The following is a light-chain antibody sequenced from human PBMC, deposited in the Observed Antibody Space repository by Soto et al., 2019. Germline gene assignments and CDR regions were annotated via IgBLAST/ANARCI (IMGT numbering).Light chain of an antibody. J-gene: IGKJ1*01. V-gene: IGKV1-5*03. CDR3: QHYNSYSEA. CDR1: QTISSW. Sequence: DMQMTQSPSTRSGSLEARVIITCRARQTISSWLAWYQQKPGKAPKLLIYKASTLKSGVPSRFSGSGSGTEFTLTISSLQPYDFATYYCQHYNSYSEAFGQGTKVDIK. CDR2: KAS.